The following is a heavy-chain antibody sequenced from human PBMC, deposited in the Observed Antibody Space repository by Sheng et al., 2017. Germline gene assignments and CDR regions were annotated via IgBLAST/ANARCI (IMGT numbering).Heavy chain of an antibody. D-gene: IGHD2-2*01. CDR3: ARDRAYCSSTSCSFGSSWYYYYMDV. Sequence: EVQLVESGGGVVRPGFTFDDYGMSWVRQAPGKGLEWVSGINWNGGSTGYADSVKGRFTISRDNAKNSLYLQMNSLRAEDTALYYCARDRAYCSSTSCSFGSSWYYYYMDVWGKGTTVTVSS. CDR2: INWNGGST. J-gene: IGHJ6*03. V-gene: IGHV3-20*03. CDR1: FTFDDYG.